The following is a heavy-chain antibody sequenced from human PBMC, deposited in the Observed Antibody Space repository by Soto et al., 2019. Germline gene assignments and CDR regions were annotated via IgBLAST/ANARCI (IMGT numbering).Heavy chain of an antibody. D-gene: IGHD3-3*01. CDR3: ARATEKIFPVTTTYYYYGMDV. Sequence: GGSLRLSCAASGFTFSDYYMSWIRQAPGKGLEWVSYISSSGSTIYYADSVKGRFTISRDNAKNSLYLQMNSLRAEDTAVYYCARATEKIFPVTTTYYYYGMDVWGQGTTVTVSS. J-gene: IGHJ6*02. CDR2: ISSSGSTI. CDR1: GFTFSDYY. V-gene: IGHV3-11*01.